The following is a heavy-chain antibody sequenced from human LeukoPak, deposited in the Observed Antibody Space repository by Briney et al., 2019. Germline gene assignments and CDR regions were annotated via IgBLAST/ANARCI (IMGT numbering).Heavy chain of an antibody. CDR2: IYYSGST. CDR3: ARVAGFPGLDYYYYYYMDV. J-gene: IGHJ6*03. CDR1: GGSISSGGYS. D-gene: IGHD3-10*01. V-gene: IGHV4-30-4*07. Sequence: SETLSLTCDVYGGSISSGGYSWSWIRQTPGTGLEWIGYIYYSGSTYYNPSLKSRLTISVDTSKNQFSLQLNSVTAADTAVYYCARVAGFPGLDYYYYYYMDVWGKGTTVTVSS.